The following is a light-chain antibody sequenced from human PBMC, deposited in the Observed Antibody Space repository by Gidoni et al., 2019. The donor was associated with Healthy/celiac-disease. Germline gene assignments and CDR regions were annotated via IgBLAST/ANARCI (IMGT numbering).Light chain of an antibody. CDR2: DVS. Sequence: SALTQPASGSGSPGQAITISCTGTSSDVGGYNYVSWYQQHPGKAHKLMIYDVSNRPSGVSNRFSGSKSGNTASLTISGLQAEDEADYYCSSYTSSSTLVFGGGTKLTVL. J-gene: IGLJ2*01. V-gene: IGLV2-14*03. CDR3: SSYTSSSTLV. CDR1: SSDVGGYNY.